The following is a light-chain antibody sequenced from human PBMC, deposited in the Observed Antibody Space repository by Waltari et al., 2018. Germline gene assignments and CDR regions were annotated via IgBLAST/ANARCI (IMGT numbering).Light chain of an antibody. CDR2: KAS. CDR1: QSVKHN. Sequence: DIQMTQSPSTLSASVGDRVTIPCRASQSVKHNLAWYQQKPGKAPKVLTHKASRFETGLPSRFSGGGDGTEFTLSISSLQPDDFATYYCEEYVSLPGTFGGGPKVEVK. CDR3: EEYVSLPGT. V-gene: IGKV1-5*03. J-gene: IGKJ4*01.